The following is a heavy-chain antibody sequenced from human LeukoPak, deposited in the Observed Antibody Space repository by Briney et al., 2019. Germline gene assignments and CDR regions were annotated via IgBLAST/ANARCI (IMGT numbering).Heavy chain of an antibody. CDR2: IIPILGIA. V-gene: IGHV1-69*04. CDR1: GGTFSSYT. CDR3: ARDRGGIGDAFDI. Sequence: GASVNVSCKASGGTFSSYTISWVRQAPGQGLEWMGRIIPILGIANYAQKFQGRVTITADKSTSTSYMELSSLRSEDTAVYYCARDRGGIGDAFDIWGQGTMVTVSS. J-gene: IGHJ3*02. D-gene: IGHD3-16*01.